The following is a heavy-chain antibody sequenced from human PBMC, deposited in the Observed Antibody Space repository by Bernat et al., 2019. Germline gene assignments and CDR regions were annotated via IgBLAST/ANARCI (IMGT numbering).Heavy chain of an antibody. CDR3: ARGWPGIMEASTFDS. CDR1: GYTFTTYA. V-gene: IGHV1-3*05. CDR2: INAGNSNT. J-gene: IGHJ4*02. D-gene: IGHD1-26*01. Sequence: QVQLVQSGAEDKKPGASVKVSCKASGYTFTTYAMHWVRQAPGQRLEWMGWINAGNSNTKYSQKFQGRVTITRDTSASTAYMDLSSLRSEDTAVYYCARGWPGIMEASTFDSWGQGTLVTVSS.